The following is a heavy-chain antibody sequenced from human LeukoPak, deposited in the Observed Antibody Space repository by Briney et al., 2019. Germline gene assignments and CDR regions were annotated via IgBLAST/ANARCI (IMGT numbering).Heavy chain of an antibody. J-gene: IGHJ3*01. CDR2: MSDSGST. V-gene: IGHV3-23*01. CDR1: GFTFSSYS. D-gene: IGHD6-13*01. Sequence: PGGTLRLSCAASGFTFSSYSMNWVREAPGKGLEWVSTMSDSGSTFYADSVKGRFTVSRDNSKSTLFLQMNGLRADDTAVYYCAKDWPSEWQQLPDYDAVDVWGQGTMVTVSS. CDR3: AKDWPSEWQQLPDYDAVDV.